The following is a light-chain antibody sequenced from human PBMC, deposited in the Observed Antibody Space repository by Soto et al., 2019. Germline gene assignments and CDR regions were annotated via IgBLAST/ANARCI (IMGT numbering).Light chain of an antibody. Sequence: QSALTQPASVSGSPGQSITISCTGTSSDVGVSHFVSWYQQHPGKAPKLIIYDVTDRPSGVSDRFSGSISGNTASLTISGLPDEDEADYYCRSYTTSSTLVVFGGGTKLTVL. V-gene: IGLV2-14*01. CDR2: DVT. CDR1: SSDVGVSHF. CDR3: RSYTTSSTLVV. J-gene: IGLJ2*01.